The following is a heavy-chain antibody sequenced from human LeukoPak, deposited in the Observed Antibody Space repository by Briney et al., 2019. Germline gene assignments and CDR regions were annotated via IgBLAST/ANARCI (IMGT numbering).Heavy chain of an antibody. Sequence: ASVKVPCRASGYIFTGYYMHWIRQAPGQGLEWMGWINLASGRTNYAQNFQDRVTMTSDTSINTAYMELSRLGSDDTALYYCARGTYYDSSAYSGVRLFDYWGQGTLVTVSS. CDR2: INLASGRT. V-gene: IGHV1-2*02. CDR1: GYIFTGYY. CDR3: ARGTYYDSSAYSGVRLFDY. D-gene: IGHD3-22*01. J-gene: IGHJ4*02.